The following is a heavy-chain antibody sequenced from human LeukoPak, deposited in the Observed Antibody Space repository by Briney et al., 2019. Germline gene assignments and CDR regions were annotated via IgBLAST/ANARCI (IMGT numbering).Heavy chain of an antibody. Sequence: QTGGSLRLSCAASGFTFSNFGMHWVRQAPGKGLEWVAVIWYDGTNKHYADSVKGRFTISRDNSKSTLYLQINSLRAEDTALYYCARHYYYASGNYLDYWGQGTLVTVSS. CDR1: GFTFSNFG. D-gene: IGHD3-10*01. J-gene: IGHJ4*02. CDR3: ARHYYYASGNYLDY. V-gene: IGHV3-33*01. CDR2: IWYDGTNK.